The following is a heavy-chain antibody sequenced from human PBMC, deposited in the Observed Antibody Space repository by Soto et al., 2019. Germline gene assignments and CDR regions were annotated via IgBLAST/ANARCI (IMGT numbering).Heavy chain of an antibody. CDR2: ISYDGSNK. D-gene: IGHD6-19*01. V-gene: IGHV3-30-3*01. J-gene: IGHJ4*02. CDR1: GFTFSSYA. CDR3: ARDGEWLVRSNYFDY. Sequence: ESGGGVVQPGRSLRLSCAASGFTFSSYAMHWVRQAPGKGLEWVAVISYDGSNKYYADSVKGRFTISRDNSKNTLYLQMNSLRAEDTAVYYCARDGEWLVRSNYFDYWGQGTLVTVSS.